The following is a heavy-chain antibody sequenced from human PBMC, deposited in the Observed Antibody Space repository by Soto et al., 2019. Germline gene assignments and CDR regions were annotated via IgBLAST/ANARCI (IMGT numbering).Heavy chain of an antibody. V-gene: IGHV4-30-4*01. Sequence: PSETLSLTCTVSGGSISSGDYYWSWIRQPPGKGLEWIGYIYYSGSTYYNPSLKSRVTISVDTSKNQFSLKLSSVTAADTAVYYCARANSSGYWEFDYWGQRTLDTVSS. CDR3: ARANSSGYWEFDY. CDR2: IYYSGST. CDR1: GGSISSGDYY. D-gene: IGHD3-22*01. J-gene: IGHJ4*02.